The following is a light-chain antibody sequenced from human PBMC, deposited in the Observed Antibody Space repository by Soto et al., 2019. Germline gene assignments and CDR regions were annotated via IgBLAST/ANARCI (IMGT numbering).Light chain of an antibody. V-gene: IGKV3-20*01. J-gene: IGKJ5*01. Sequence: EIVMTQSPATLSVSPGGRATLSCGAGQSVSTNLAWYQQKPGQAPRLLIYGASSRATGIPDRFSGSGSGTDFTLTISRLEPEDFAVYYCQQHGTSPITFGQGTRLEIK. CDR1: QSVSTN. CDR3: QQHGTSPIT. CDR2: GAS.